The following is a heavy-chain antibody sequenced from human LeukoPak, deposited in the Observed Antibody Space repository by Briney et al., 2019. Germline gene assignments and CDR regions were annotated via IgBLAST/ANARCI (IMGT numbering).Heavy chain of an antibody. CDR2: ISSSGSTI. CDR1: GFTFSSYE. CDR3: ARENYYDSSGYDDY. J-gene: IGHJ4*02. Sequence: TGGSLRLSCAASGFTFSSYEMNWVRQAPGKGLEWVSYISSSGSTIYYADSVKDRSTISRDNAKNSLYLQMNSLRAEDTAVYYCARENYYDSSGYDDYWGQGTLVTVSS. V-gene: IGHV3-48*03. D-gene: IGHD3-22*01.